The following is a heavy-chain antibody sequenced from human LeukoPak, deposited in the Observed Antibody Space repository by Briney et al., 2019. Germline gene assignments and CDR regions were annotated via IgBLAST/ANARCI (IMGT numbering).Heavy chain of an antibody. Sequence: SVKVSCKASGGTFSSYAISWVRQAPGQGLEWMGGIIPIFGTANYAQKFQGRVTITADESTSTAYMELSSLRSDDTAVYYCARVVAAAAHTYYFDYWGQGTLVTVSS. CDR3: ARVVAAAAHTYYFDY. J-gene: IGHJ4*02. V-gene: IGHV1-69*13. D-gene: IGHD6-13*01. CDR2: IIPIFGTA. CDR1: GGTFSSYA.